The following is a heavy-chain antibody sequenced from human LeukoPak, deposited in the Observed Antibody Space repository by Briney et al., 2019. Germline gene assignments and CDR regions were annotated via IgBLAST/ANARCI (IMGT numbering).Heavy chain of an antibody. Sequence: SQTLSLTCALSGDSISSNSATWNWIRQSPSRGLEWLGRTYYRSRWLNDYTVSVKSRMTINPDTSKNQFSLQLKSVTPEDTAVYYCARGHENYYHVFDVWGKGTTVTVSS. CDR3: ARGHENYYHVFDV. J-gene: IGHJ6*04. CDR1: GDSISSNSAT. V-gene: IGHV6-1*01. CDR2: TYYRSRWLN.